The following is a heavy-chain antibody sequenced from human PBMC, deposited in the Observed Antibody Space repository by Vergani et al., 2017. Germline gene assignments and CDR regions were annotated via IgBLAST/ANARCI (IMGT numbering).Heavy chain of an antibody. CDR3: GSLLTGGIDY. D-gene: IGHD3-16*01. Sequence: QVQLQESGPGLVKPSETLSLTCAVSGYSISSGYYWGWIRQPPGKGLEWIGSIYHSGTTSYNASLKSRVTISVDTSKNHFSLQLGSVTAADTAVYYCGSLLTGGIDYWGQGTLVTVSS. CDR2: IYHSGTT. V-gene: IGHV4-38-2*01. CDR1: GYSISSGYY. J-gene: IGHJ4*02.